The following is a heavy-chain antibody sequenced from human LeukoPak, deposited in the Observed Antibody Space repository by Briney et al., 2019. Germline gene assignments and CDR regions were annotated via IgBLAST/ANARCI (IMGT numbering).Heavy chain of an antibody. CDR3: ARDNPVLRYAAFDY. CDR2: ISAYNGNT. J-gene: IGHJ4*02. V-gene: IGHV1-18*01. D-gene: IGHD3-9*01. Sequence: ASVKVSCKASGYTFTSYGISWARQAPGQGLEWMGWISAYNGNTNYAQKLQGRVTMTTDTSTSTAYMELRSLRSDDTAVYYCARDNPVLRYAAFDYWGQGTLVTVSS. CDR1: GYTFTSYG.